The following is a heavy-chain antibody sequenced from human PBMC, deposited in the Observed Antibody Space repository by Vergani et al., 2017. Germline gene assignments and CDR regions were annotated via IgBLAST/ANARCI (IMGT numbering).Heavy chain of an antibody. CDR1: GGSIRSTFYY. D-gene: IGHD6-13*01. CDR3: ARHKEQLVPGNYYYYYYIYV. Sequence: QLQLQESDPGLVKPSETLSLTCTVSGGSIRSTFYYWGWIRQPPGKGLEWIGTIYYSGSTYYNPSLKSRVTISVDTSKNQFSLKLNSVTAADTAVYYCARHKEQLVPGNYYYYYYIYVWGKGTTVTVSS. J-gene: IGHJ6*03. V-gene: IGHV4-39*01. CDR2: IYYSGST.